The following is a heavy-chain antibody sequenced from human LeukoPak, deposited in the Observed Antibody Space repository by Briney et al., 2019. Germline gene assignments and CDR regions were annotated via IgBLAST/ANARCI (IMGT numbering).Heavy chain of an antibody. CDR3: ARDVVPGDTAQYYYYMDV. CDR1: GFTFSSYS. V-gene: IGHV3-48*04. CDR2: IRSSSSTI. D-gene: IGHD5-18*01. Sequence: GGSLRLSCAASGFTFSSYSMNWVRQAPGKGLEWVSYIRSSSSTIYYADSVKGRFTISRDNAKNSLYLQMNSLRAEDTAVYYCARDVVPGDTAQYYYYMDVWGKGTTVTVSS. J-gene: IGHJ6*03.